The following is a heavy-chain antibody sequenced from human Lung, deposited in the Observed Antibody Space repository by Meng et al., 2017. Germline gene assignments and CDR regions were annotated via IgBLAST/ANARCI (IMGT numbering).Heavy chain of an antibody. Sequence: EVQLVESGGGLGPPGGSLRLSCAASGFTFTDHWMHWVRQGPGKGLVWVSRINRDGTKPTYADSVKGRFTISRDNARNTLYLQMNNLRAEDTAFYYCTNDRLNHWGQGALVTVSS. CDR1: GFTFTDHW. V-gene: IGHV3-74*01. D-gene: IGHD1-1*01. CDR2: INRDGTKP. J-gene: IGHJ1*01. CDR3: TNDRLNH.